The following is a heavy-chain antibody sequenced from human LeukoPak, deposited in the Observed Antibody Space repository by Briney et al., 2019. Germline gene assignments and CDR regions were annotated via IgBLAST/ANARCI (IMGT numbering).Heavy chain of an antibody. D-gene: IGHD6-13*01. CDR1: GASFSSYA. J-gene: IGHJ4*02. V-gene: IGHV1-69*05. CDR2: IIPIFGTA. Sequence: GASVKVSCKASGASFSSYAISWVRQPPGQGLEWMGGIIPIFGTANYAQKFQGRFTITTDESTSTAYMELSSLGSEDTAVYYCARDLIAAAGNFDYWGQGTLVTVSS. CDR3: ARDLIAAAGNFDY.